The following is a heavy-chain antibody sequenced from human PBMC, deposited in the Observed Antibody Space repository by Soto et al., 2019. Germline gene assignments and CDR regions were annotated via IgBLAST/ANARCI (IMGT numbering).Heavy chain of an antibody. Sequence: SDTLSLTLALYDGSISSGNYSWSWVRLHPGKGLEWIGEIYHSGSTHYNPSLKSRVTISVDKSKNQFSLKLSSVTAADTAVYYCARSPDSSGYYPRWYYYGMDVWGQGTTVT. CDR3: ARSPDSSGYYPRWYYYGMDV. V-gene: IGHV4-4*02. CDR2: IYHSGST. J-gene: IGHJ6*02. D-gene: IGHD3-22*01. CDR1: DGSISSGNY.